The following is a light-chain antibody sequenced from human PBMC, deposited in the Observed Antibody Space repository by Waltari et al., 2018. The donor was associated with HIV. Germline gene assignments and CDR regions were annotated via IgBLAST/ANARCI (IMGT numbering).Light chain of an antibody. Sequence: SYVLTQPPSVSVAPGQTARITCGGNNIGSKSVHWYQQKQGQAPVLVVYDDSDRPSGIPERFSGSNSGNTAALAISRVEAGDEADYYCQVWDSSSDHPEDVFGPGTKVTVL. CDR2: DDS. CDR3: QVWDSSSDHPEDV. V-gene: IGLV3-21*02. J-gene: IGLJ1*01. CDR1: NIGSKS.